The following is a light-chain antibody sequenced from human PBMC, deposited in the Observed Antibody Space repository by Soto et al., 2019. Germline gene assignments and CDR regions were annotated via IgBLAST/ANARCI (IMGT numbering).Light chain of an antibody. CDR1: QSVSSY. J-gene: IGKJ1*01. CDR3: QQYINWPRT. Sequence: EVLMTQSPATLSVSPGERATLSCRASQSVSSYLAWYQQKPGQAPRLLIYAASTRATGIPARFSGSGSGTEFSLTISSLQSEDFAVYYCQQYINWPRTFGQGTKVDIK. V-gene: IGKV3-15*01. CDR2: AAS.